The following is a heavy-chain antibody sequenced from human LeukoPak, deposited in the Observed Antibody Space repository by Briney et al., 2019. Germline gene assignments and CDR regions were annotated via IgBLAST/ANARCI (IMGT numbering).Heavy chain of an antibody. J-gene: IGHJ4*02. CDR1: GGSFSGYY. CDR3: ARHYGP. Sequence: SETLSLTCAVYGGSFSGYYWSWIRQPPGKGLEWIGEINHSGSTYYNPSLKSRVTISVDTSKNQFSLKLNSVTATDTAVYYCARHYGPWGQGTLVTVSS. V-gene: IGHV4-34*01. D-gene: IGHD3-16*01. CDR2: INHSGST.